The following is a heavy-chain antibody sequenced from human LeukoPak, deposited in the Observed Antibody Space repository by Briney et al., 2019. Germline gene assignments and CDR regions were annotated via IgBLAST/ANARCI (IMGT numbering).Heavy chain of an antibody. CDR1: GYTFTSYG. J-gene: IGHJ6*03. D-gene: IGHD6-13*01. V-gene: IGHV1-18*01. Sequence: ASAKVSCKASGYTFTSYGISWVRQAPGQGLEWMGWISAYNGNTNYAQKLQGRVTMTTDTSTSTAYMELRSLRSDDTAVYYCARDGGDSSSWYQTYYYYYMDVWGKGTTVTVSS. CDR3: ARDGGDSSSWYQTYYYYYMDV. CDR2: ISAYNGNT.